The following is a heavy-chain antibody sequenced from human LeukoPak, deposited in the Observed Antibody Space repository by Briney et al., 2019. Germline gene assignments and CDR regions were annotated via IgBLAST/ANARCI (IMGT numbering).Heavy chain of an antibody. Sequence: GGSLRLTCAASGFTFDDFGMSWVRQAPGKGLEWVSAISGSGGSTYYADSVKGRFTISRDNAKNSLYLQMNSLRAEDTAVYYCARDAHYVSYCSSTSCFSYYFDYWGQGTLVTVSS. V-gene: IGHV3-20*04. CDR2: ISGSGGST. CDR1: GFTFDDFG. J-gene: IGHJ4*02. D-gene: IGHD2-2*01. CDR3: ARDAHYVSYCSSTSCFSYYFDY.